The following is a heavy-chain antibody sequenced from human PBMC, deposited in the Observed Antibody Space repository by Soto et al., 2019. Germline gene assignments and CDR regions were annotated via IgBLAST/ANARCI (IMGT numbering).Heavy chain of an antibody. CDR2: ISPGSSSI. D-gene: IGHD3-9*01. V-gene: IGHV3-11*01. CDR1: GFTFSEYY. Sequence: GGSLRLSCAASGFTFSEYYMSWVRQAPGKGLEWVSDISPGSSSIYYADSVKGRFTISRDNTKNSLYLQMNSLKAEDTAVYFCAKYFNPPGLFFYFWGQGALVTVSS. J-gene: IGHJ4*02. CDR3: AKYFNPPGLFFYF.